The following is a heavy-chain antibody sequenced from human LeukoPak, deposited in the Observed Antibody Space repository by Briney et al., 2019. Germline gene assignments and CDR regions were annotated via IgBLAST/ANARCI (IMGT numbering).Heavy chain of an antibody. CDR3: AKDIGYSYGPYRDYYYYYGMDV. CDR2: ISWNSGSI. V-gene: IGHV3-9*01. D-gene: IGHD5-18*01. CDR1: GFTFDDYA. J-gene: IGHJ6*02. Sequence: GRSLRLSCAASGFTFDDYAMRWVRQAPGKGLEWVSGISWNSGSIGYADSVKGRFTISRDNAKNSLYLQMNSLRAEDTALYYCAKDIGYSYGPYRDYYYYYGMDVWGQGTTVTVSS.